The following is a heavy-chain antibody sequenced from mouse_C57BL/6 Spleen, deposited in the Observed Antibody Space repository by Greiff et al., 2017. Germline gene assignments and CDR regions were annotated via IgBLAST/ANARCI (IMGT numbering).Heavy chain of an antibody. CDR1: GYTFTSYW. CDR3: ARWGLPRYFDV. CDR2: IDPSDGYT. V-gene: IGHV1-69*01. D-gene: IGHD2-2*01. Sequence: VQLQQPGAELVMPGASVKLSCKASGYTFTSYWMPWVKQRPGQGLEWIGEIDPSDGYTNYNHKFKGKATLTVDKSSSTAYMQLSSLTSEDSAVYYCARWGLPRYFDVWGTGTTVTVAS. J-gene: IGHJ1*03.